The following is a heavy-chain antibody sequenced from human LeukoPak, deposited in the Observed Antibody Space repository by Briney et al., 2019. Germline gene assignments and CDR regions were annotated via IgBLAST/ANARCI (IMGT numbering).Heavy chain of an antibody. Sequence: SETLSLTCTVSGYSISTGYYWDWIRQPPGKGLEWIGYIYYSGSTNYNPSLKSRVTISVDTSKNQFSLKLSSVTAADTAVYYCARVAPGYSSGWYGFIFDYWGQGTLVTVSS. CDR1: GYSISTGYY. J-gene: IGHJ4*02. V-gene: IGHV4-61*01. CDR3: ARVAPGYSSGWYGFIFDY. CDR2: IYYSGST. D-gene: IGHD6-19*01.